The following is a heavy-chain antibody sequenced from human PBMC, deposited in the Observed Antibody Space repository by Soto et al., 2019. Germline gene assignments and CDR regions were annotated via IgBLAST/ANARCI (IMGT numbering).Heavy chain of an antibody. J-gene: IGHJ4*02. D-gene: IGHD3-16*01. V-gene: IGHV3-66*01. CDR3: ARDPWAADY. Sequence: LRLSCAASGFTVSTKYMSWVRQAPGKGLEWVSVIYSGGSTFYADSVRGRFTISRDNSKNMVNLQMNSLRAEDTAVYYCARDPWAADYWGQGTLVTVSS. CDR1: GFTVSTKY. CDR2: IYSGGST.